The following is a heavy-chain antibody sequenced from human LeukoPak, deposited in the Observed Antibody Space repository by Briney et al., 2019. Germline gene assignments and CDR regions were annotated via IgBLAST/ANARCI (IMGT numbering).Heavy chain of an antibody. CDR3: VRTYGYCSSTSCFVFDY. CDR2: ISSNGGST. J-gene: IGHJ4*02. V-gene: IGHV3-64D*09. CDR1: GFTFSYYA. D-gene: IGHD2-2*01. Sequence: SGGSLGLSCSASGFTFSYYAMHWVRQAPGQGLAYVSAISSNGGSTYYADSVKGRFTICRDNSKNTLYLQMSSLRAEDTAVYYCVRTYGYCSSTSCFVFDYWGQGTLATVSS.